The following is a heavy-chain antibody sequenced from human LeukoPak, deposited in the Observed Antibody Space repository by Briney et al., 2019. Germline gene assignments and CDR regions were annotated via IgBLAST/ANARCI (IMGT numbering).Heavy chain of an antibody. CDR2: IIPIFGTA. CDR1: GGTFSSYA. V-gene: IGHV1-69*01. Sequence: SVKVSCKASGGTFSSYAISWVRQAPGQGLEWMGGIIPIFGTANYAQKFQGRVTITADESTSTAYMEPSSLGSEDTAVYYCAREYRRRWVQLGDCDAFDIWGQGTMVTVSS. CDR3: AREYRRRWVQLGDCDAFDI. D-gene: IGHD3-16*01. J-gene: IGHJ3*02.